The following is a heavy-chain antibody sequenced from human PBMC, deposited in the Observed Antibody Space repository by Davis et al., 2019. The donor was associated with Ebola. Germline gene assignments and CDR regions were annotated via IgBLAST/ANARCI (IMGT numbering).Heavy chain of an antibody. CDR3: ARRRSSSWYGDNWFDP. D-gene: IGHD6-13*01. J-gene: IGHJ5*02. CDR2: IYYSGST. V-gene: IGHV4-39*01. Sequence: MPGGSLRLSCTVSGGSISSSSYYWGWIRQPPGKGLEWIGSIYYSGSTYYNPSLKSRVTISVDTSKNQFSLKLSSVTAADTAVYYCARRRSSSWYGDNWFDPWGQGTLVTVSS. CDR1: GGSISSSSYY.